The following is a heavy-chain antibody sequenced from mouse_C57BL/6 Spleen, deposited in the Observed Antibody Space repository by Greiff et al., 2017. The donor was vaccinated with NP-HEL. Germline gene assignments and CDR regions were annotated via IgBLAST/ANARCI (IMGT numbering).Heavy chain of an antibody. Sequence: QVQLKESGAELVRPGTSVKVSCQASGYAFTNYLLEWVKQRPGQGLEWIGVLNPGRGGTNYNEKFTGKATLTADKSSSTAYMQLSSLTSEDSAVYFCARAGGYDGYYSDYWGQGTTLTVSS. CDR1: GYAFTNYL. CDR2: LNPGRGGT. D-gene: IGHD2-3*01. CDR3: ARAGGYDGYYSDY. J-gene: IGHJ2*01. V-gene: IGHV1-54*01.